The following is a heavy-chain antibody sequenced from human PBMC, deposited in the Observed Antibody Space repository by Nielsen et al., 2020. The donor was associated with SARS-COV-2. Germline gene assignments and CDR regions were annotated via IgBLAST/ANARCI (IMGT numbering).Heavy chain of an antibody. V-gene: IGHV1-46*01. J-gene: IGHJ4*02. Sequence: ASVKVSCKASGYTFTSYYMHWVRQAPGQGLEWMGIINPSGGSTSYAQKFQGRVTMTRDTSTSTVYMELSSLRSEDPAVYYCARGGRLRGNVCGGDCYPFDYWGQGTLVTVSS. CDR3: ARGGRLRGNVCGGDCYPFDY. CDR2: INPSGGST. CDR1: GYTFTSYY. D-gene: IGHD2-21*02.